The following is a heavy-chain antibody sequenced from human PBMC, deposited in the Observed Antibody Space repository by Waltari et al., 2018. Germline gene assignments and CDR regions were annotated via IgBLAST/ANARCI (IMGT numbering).Heavy chain of an antibody. CDR2: ISGSGATT. CDR1: GFSFGGFA. D-gene: IGHD5-12*01. CDR3: AKAFRGYNGSYFDY. V-gene: IGHV3-23*01. Sequence: EVQLLESGGGLAQPGGSLRLSCATSGFSFGGFAMNWVRQAPGKGLEWVSGISGSGATTYYADSVRGRFTISRDNSRNTLSLEVNSLRAEDTAIYYCAKAFRGYNGSYFDYWGQGVPVTVSS. J-gene: IGHJ4*02.